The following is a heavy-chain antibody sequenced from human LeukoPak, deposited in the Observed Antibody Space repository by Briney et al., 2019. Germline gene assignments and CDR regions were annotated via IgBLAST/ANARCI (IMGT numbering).Heavy chain of an antibody. Sequence: GGSLRLSCAASGFTFSSYSMNWVRQAPGKGLEWVSSISSSSSYIYYADSVKGRFTISRDNAKNSLYLQMNSLRAEDAAVYYCARENYDSSGYKFDYWGQGTLVTVSS. D-gene: IGHD3-22*01. CDR3: ARENYDSSGYKFDY. V-gene: IGHV3-21*01. CDR1: GFTFSSYS. CDR2: ISSSSSYI. J-gene: IGHJ4*02.